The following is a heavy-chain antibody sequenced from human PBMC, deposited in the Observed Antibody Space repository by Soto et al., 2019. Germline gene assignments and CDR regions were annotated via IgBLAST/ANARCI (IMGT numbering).Heavy chain of an antibody. CDR3: ARDASYYSLWSGYYPSRNWMDV. CDR1: GFTFSSFG. Sequence: QVQVVESGGGVVQPGRSLRLSCAASGFTFSSFGMHWVRQAPGKGLEWVSLIWDDGSKKSYGDSVKGRFTISRDNSRNTVYFQMNSLRADDTAVYYCARDASYYSLWSGYYPSRNWMDVWGQGTTVTVSS. J-gene: IGHJ6*02. D-gene: IGHD3-3*01. CDR2: IWDDGSKK. V-gene: IGHV3-33*01.